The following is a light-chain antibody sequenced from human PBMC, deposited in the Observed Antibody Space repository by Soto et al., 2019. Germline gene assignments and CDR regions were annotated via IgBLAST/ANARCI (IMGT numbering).Light chain of an antibody. Sequence: QSALTQPPSASGSPGQSVTISCTGTSSDVGGYNYVSWYQQHPGKAPKLMIYEVSKRPSRVPDRFSGSKSGNTASLTVSGLQAEDEADYYCSSYAGSNIVFGTGTKVTVL. CDR3: SSYAGSNIV. CDR1: SSDVGGYNY. J-gene: IGLJ1*01. CDR2: EVS. V-gene: IGLV2-8*01.